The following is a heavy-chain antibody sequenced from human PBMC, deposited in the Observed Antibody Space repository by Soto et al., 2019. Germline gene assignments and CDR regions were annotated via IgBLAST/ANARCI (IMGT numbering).Heavy chain of an antibody. CDR1: GYSFTSYW. CDR2: IYPGDSDT. D-gene: IGHD2-21*02. CDR3: ARQGCGGDCYAAGDDAFEI. Sequence: GESLKISCKGSGYSFTSYWIGWVRQMPGKGLEWMGIIYPGDSDTRYSPSFQGQVTISADKSISTAYLQWSSLKASDTAMYYCARQGCGGDCYAAGDDAFEIWGQGTMVNVS. V-gene: IGHV5-51*01. J-gene: IGHJ3*02.